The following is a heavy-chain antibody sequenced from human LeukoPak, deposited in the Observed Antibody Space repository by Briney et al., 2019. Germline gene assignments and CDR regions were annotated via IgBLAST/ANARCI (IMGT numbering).Heavy chain of an antibody. D-gene: IGHD2-2*01. Sequence: PSETLSLTCAVYGGSFRGYYWSWIRQPPGKGLEWIGEINHSGSTNYNPSLKSRVTISVDTSKNQFSLKLSSVTAADTAVYYCARRPPGYCSSTSCQGNWFDPWGQGTLVTVSS. V-gene: IGHV4-34*01. CDR1: GGSFRGYY. CDR3: ARRPPGYCSSTSCQGNWFDP. CDR2: INHSGST. J-gene: IGHJ5*02.